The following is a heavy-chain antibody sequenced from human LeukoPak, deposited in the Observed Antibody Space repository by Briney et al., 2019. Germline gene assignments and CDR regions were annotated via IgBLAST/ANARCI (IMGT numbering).Heavy chain of an antibody. D-gene: IGHD3-10*01. V-gene: IGHV3-48*03. CDR2: ISSSGSTI. CDR3: ARLQWFGGYYFDY. J-gene: IGHJ4*02. Sequence: GGSLRLSCAASGFTFSSYEMNWVRQAPGKGLQGVSYISSSGSTIYYADSVEGRFTISRDNAKNSLYLQVNSLRAEDTAVYYCARLQWFGGYYFDYWGQGTLVTVSS. CDR1: GFTFSSYE.